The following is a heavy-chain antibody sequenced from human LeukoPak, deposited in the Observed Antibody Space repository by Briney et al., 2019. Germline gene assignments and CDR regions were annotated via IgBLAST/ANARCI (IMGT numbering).Heavy chain of an antibody. CDR1: GFTFSSYW. D-gene: IGHD5-12*01. Sequence: GGSLRLSCAASGFTFSSYWMSWVRQAPGKGLGWVANIKQDGSEKYYVDSVKGRFTISRDNAKNSLYLQMNSLRAEDTAVYYCARDPSYETEDAFDIWGQGTMVTVSS. CDR2: IKQDGSEK. CDR3: ARDPSYETEDAFDI. J-gene: IGHJ3*02. V-gene: IGHV3-7*01.